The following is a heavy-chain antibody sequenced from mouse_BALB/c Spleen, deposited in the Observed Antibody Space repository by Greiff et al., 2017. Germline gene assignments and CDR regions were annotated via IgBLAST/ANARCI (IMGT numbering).Heavy chain of an antibody. Sequence: EVKLQESGPGLVKPSQSLSLTCSVTGYSITSGYYWNWIRQFPGNKLEWMGYISYDGSNNYNPSLKNRISITRDTSKNQFFLKLNSVTTEDTATYYCARKTSDGYYGAWFAYWGQGTLVTVSA. CDR1: GYSITSGYY. CDR2: ISYDGSN. J-gene: IGHJ3*01. CDR3: ARKTSDGYYGAWFAY. V-gene: IGHV3-6*02. D-gene: IGHD2-3*01.